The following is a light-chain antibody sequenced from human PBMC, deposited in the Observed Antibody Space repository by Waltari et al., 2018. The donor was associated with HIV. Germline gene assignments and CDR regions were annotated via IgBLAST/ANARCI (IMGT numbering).Light chain of an antibody. J-gene: IGLJ2*01. CDR3: SSYAGPNHLL. Sequence: QSALTQPPSASGSPGQSVTFSCTGTSRAVGAYNFVSWYQQPPGQAPNLKIYGVNQRPSGVPDRFSGSKSGNTASLTVSGLQADDEADYYCSSYAGPNHLLFGGGTRLTVL. CDR2: GVN. CDR1: SRAVGAYNF. V-gene: IGLV2-8*01.